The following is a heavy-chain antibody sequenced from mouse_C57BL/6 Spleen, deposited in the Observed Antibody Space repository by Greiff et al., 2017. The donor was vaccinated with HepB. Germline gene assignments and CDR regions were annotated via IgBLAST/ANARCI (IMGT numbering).Heavy chain of an antibody. J-gene: IGHJ3*01. CDR1: GYTFTSYW. V-gene: IGHV1-52*01. D-gene: IGHD1-1*01. CDR2: IDPSDSET. Sequence: VKLQQPGAELVRPGSSVKLSCKASGYTFTSYWMHWVKQRPIQGLEWIGNIDPSDSETHYNQKFKDKATLTVDKSSSTAYMQLSSLTSEDSAVYYCARSGSYYGSWAYWGQGTLVTVSA. CDR3: ARSGSYYGSWAY.